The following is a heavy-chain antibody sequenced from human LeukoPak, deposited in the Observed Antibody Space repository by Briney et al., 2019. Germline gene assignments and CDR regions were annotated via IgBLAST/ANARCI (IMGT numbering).Heavy chain of an antibody. CDR1: GFTFSSYG. CDR3: AEDVRGATTVYFDY. Sequence: PGGSLRLSCAASGFTFSSYGMHWVRQAPGKGLEWVAFIRYDGSNKYYADSVKGRFTISRDNSKNTLYLQMNSLRAEDTAVYYCAEDVRGATTVYFDYWGQGTLVTVSS. J-gene: IGHJ4*02. CDR2: IRYDGSNK. V-gene: IGHV3-30*02. D-gene: IGHD1-26*01.